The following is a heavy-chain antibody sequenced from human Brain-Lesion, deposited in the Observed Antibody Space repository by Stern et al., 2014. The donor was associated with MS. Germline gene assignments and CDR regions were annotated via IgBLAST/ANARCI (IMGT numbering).Heavy chain of an antibody. CDR3: ARDQRGITIFGVVTDYYYLGMDV. CDR2: INPNTGGT. CDR1: GYIFTGYY. Sequence: QVQLVQSGAEVKKPGASVKVSCKTSGYIFTGYYIHWVRQAPGQGLEWMAWINPNTGGTKYAQKIQGRVTMSRDPSISTAYVELSSLTSDDTAVYYCARDQRGITIFGVVTDYYYLGMDVWGQGTTVTVSS. D-gene: IGHD3-3*01. J-gene: IGHJ6*02. V-gene: IGHV1-2*02.